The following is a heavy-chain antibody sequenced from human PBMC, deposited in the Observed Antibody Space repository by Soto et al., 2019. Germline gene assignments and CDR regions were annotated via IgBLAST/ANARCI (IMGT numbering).Heavy chain of an antibody. J-gene: IGHJ4*02. V-gene: IGHV3-23*01. CDR2: ISGGGTST. D-gene: IGHD2-15*01. CDR1: GFTFSSYA. Sequence: EVQLLESGGGLVQPGGSLRLSCAASGFTFSSYAVSWVRQAPGKGLEWVSGISGGGTSTYYADSVKGRFTISRDNSKNTLYLQMNSLRDEDTAVYYCAKCVGGGSCSSPFDYWGQGTLITVSS. CDR3: AKCVGGGSCSSPFDY.